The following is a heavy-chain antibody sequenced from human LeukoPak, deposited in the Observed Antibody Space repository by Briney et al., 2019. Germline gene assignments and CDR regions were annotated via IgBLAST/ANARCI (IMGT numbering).Heavy chain of an antibody. D-gene: IGHD3-10*01. Sequence: SETLSLTCTVSGGSISSSSYYWGWLRQPPGKRLEWIGEINHSGSTNYNPALKSRPTISVDTSKNQFSLMLSSVTAADTAVYYCARHVSYYGSGSYYYYYMDVWGKGTTVAISS. J-gene: IGHJ6*03. CDR1: GGSISSSSYY. V-gene: IGHV4-39*01. CDR2: INHSGST. CDR3: ARHVSYYGSGSYYYYYMDV.